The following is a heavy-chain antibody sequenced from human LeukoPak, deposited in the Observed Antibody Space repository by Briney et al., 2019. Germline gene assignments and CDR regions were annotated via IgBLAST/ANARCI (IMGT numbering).Heavy chain of an antibody. V-gene: IGHV4-31*03. CDR3: ANSTAMDQPFDY. CDR2: IYYSGST. J-gene: IGHJ4*02. CDR1: GGSISSGGYY. D-gene: IGHD5-18*01. Sequence: SETLSLTCTVSGGSISSGGYYWSWIRQHPGKGLEWIGYIYYSGSTYYNPCLKSRVTISVDTSKNQFSLKLSSVTAADTAVYYCANSTAMDQPFDYWGQGTLVTVSS.